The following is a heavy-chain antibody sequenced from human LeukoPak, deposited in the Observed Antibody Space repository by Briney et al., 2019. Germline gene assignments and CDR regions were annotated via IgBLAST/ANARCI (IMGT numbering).Heavy chain of an antibody. CDR1: GFTFSSYS. CDR2: ISSSSSYI. V-gene: IGHV3-21*01. Sequence: PGGSLRLSCAASGFTFSSYSMNWVRQAPGKGLEWVSSISSSSSYIYYADSVKGRFTISRDNAKNSLYLQMNSLRAEDTAVYYCARDYYDSSDTNWFDPWGQGTLVTVSS. J-gene: IGHJ5*02. CDR3: ARDYYDSSDTNWFDP. D-gene: IGHD3-22*01.